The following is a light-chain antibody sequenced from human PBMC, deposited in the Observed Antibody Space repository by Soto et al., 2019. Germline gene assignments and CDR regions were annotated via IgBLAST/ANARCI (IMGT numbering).Light chain of an antibody. CDR1: QSVSVNS. J-gene: IGKJ3*01. V-gene: IGKV3-20*01. Sequence: EIVLTQSPGTLSLSPGERATLSCRASQSVSVNSLAWYQQKGGQAPRLLIYAASTRAKGVPDRFSGSGSGTDFALTISRLETEDFAVYYCQQDGGSPFTFGPGTKVDIK. CDR3: QQDGGSPFT. CDR2: AAS.